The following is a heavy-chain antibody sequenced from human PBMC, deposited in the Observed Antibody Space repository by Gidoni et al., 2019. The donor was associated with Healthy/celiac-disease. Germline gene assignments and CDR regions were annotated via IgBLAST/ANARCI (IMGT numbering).Heavy chain of an antibody. CDR1: GFTFSGSA. CDR3: TRCRHRESYYYDSSGSAFDI. CDR2: IRSKANSYAT. D-gene: IGHD3-22*01. Sequence: EVQLVESGGGLVQPGGSLKLSCAASGFTFSGSAMHWVRQASGKGLEWVGRIRSKANSYATAYAASVKGRFTISRDDSKNTAYLQMNSLKTEDTAVYYCTRCRHRESYYYDSSGSAFDIWGQGTMVTVSS. J-gene: IGHJ3*02. V-gene: IGHV3-73*01.